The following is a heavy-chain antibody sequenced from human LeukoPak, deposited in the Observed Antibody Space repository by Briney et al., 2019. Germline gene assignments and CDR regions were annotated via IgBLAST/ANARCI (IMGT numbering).Heavy chain of an antibody. CDR1: GYTFTSYG. J-gene: IGHJ4*02. CDR2: ISAYNGNT. CDR3: ARDFSGYYPYYFDY. V-gene: IGHV1-18*01. D-gene: IGHD3-22*01. Sequence: AXVKVSCKASGYTFTSYGISWVRQAPGQGLEWMEWISAYNGNTNYAQKLQGRVTMTTDTSTSTAYMELRSLRSDDTAVYYCARDFSGYYPYYFDYWGQGTLVTVSS.